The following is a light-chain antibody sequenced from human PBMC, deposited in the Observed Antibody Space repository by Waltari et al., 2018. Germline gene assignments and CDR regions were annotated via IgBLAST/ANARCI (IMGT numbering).Light chain of an antibody. CDR1: SNDVGGYGY. J-gene: IGLJ1*01. Sequence: QSALTQPASVSGSPGQSITISCTGTSNDVGGYGYVSWYQQYPGKAPKLIIYEVSSRPSGISTRFSGSKSGNTASLTISGLQADDEADYYCSSHTSTVPHVFGTGTRVTVV. V-gene: IGLV2-14*01. CDR2: EVS. CDR3: SSHTSTVPHV.